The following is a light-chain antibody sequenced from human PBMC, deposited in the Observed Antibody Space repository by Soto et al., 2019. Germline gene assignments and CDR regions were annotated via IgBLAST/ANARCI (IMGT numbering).Light chain of an antibody. CDR1: SSDVGGYNH. J-gene: IGLJ2*01. CDR3: CSYPSLSTVV. Sequence: QSALTQPASVSGSPGQSITISCTGTSSDVGGYNHVSWYQPSPGKAPQLILFAVSDRPSGVSHRLSGSKSGNTASLTISGLQAEDEADYYCCSYPSLSTVVFGGGTKVTVL. CDR2: AVS. V-gene: IGLV2-14*01.